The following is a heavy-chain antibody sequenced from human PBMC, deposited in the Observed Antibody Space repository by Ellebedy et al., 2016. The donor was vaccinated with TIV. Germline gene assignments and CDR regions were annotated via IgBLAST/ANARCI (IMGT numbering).Heavy chain of an antibody. V-gene: IGHV3-23*01. Sequence: GESLKISCAASGFPFSSYAMSWVRQAPGKGLDWVSEISGRGGGTYYADSVKGRFTISRDNSKSTVSLQMNRLRAEDTALYYCAKGTPGKGSSCFDYWGQGTLVTVSS. J-gene: IGHJ4*02. D-gene: IGHD6-6*01. CDR3: AKGTPGKGSSCFDY. CDR2: ISGRGGGT. CDR1: GFPFSSYA.